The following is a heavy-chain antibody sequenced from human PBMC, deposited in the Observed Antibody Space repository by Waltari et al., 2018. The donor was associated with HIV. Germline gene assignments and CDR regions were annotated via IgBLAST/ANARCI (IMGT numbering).Heavy chain of an antibody. CDR3: ARWTGTYYDS. J-gene: IGHJ4*02. V-gene: IGHV3-53*01. D-gene: IGHD3-10*01. Sequence: EVQLVESGGGLIQPGGSLRLSCVASGVSVTTNYMGWVRQAPGTGLEWVSMAYNDGTTHYADSVRGRFSIARDNSQNTLFLQMNSLRVDDTAVYYCARWTGTYYDSWGQGTLVTVSS. CDR1: GVSVTTNY. CDR2: AYNDGTT.